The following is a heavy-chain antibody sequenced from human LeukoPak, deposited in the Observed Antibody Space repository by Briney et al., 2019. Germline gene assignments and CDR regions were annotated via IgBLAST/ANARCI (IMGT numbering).Heavy chain of an antibody. D-gene: IGHD3-10*01. J-gene: IGHJ4*02. CDR2: ITSSSSYI. V-gene: IGHV3-21*06. CDR1: GFSFSAYN. CDR3: AAEYYYDSGNYFRDQAY. Sequence: NPGGSLRLSCAASGFSFSAYNMNWVRQAPGEGLEWISSITSSSSYIYYADSVKGRFTISRDNAKNSLYLQMNNLRAEDTAVYYCAAEYYYDSGNYFRDQAYWGQGTLVTVSS.